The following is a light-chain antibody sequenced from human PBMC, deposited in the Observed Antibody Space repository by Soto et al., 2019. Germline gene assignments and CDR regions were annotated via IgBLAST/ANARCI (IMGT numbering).Light chain of an antibody. J-gene: IGLJ1*01. CDR1: SSDVGSYNL. Sequence: QSVLTQPASVSGSPGQSITISCPGTSSDVGSYNLVSWYQQHPGKAPKLMIYEVSTRPSGVSNRFSGSKSGNTASLTISGLQAEDEADYSCCSYAGSSTYVFGTGTKVTVL. CDR3: CSYAGSSTYV. CDR2: EVS. V-gene: IGLV2-23*02.